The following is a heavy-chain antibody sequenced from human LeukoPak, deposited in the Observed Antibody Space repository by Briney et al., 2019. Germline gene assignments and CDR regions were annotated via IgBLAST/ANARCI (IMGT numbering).Heavy chain of an antibody. Sequence: PGGSLRLSCAASGFTFSSYGMHWVRQAPGKGLEWVAVISYDGRYKDYADSVRGRFTISRDNSKNTLYLQVNSLRAEDTAVYYCAKEMADPRAGHIAVAGLNYWGQGTLVTVSS. CDR1: GFTFSSYG. D-gene: IGHD6-19*01. CDR2: ISYDGRYK. CDR3: AKEMADPRAGHIAVAGLNY. V-gene: IGHV3-30*18. J-gene: IGHJ4*02.